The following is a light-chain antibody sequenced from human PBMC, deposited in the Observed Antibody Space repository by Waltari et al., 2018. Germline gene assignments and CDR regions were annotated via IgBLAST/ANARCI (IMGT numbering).Light chain of an antibody. CDR1: SSNIGSNF. Sequence: QSVLTQPPSASGTPGQRVTISCSGTSSNIGSNFVYWYQQLSGTAPKLLTYKDNQRPSGVPDLFSGSRSGSSASLTIGGLRSDDESHFYCATWDDGLSGHWVFGGGTKLTVL. CDR2: KDN. J-gene: IGLJ3*02. V-gene: IGLV1-47*01. CDR3: ATWDDGLSGHWV.